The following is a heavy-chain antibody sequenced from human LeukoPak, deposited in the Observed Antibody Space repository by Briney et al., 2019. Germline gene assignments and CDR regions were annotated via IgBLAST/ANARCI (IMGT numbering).Heavy chain of an antibody. J-gene: IGHJ2*01. D-gene: IGHD5/OR15-5a*01. CDR3: AKIGVSGHWYFDL. CDR2: ISSSGSHI. Sequence: GGSLRLSCTASESTFSSFPMSWVRQAPGGGLEWISSISSSGSHIYYADSLKGRFTVSGDNSKNSLYVQMNSLRAEDTAVYYCAKIGVSGHWYFDLWGRGTLVTVSS. CDR1: ESTFSSFP. V-gene: IGHV3-21*01.